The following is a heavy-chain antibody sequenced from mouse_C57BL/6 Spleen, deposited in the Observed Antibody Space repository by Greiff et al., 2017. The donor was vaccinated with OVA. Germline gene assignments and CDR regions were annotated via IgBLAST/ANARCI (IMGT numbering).Heavy chain of an antibody. CDR1: GYTFTDYN. V-gene: IGHV1-22*01. Sequence: EVKLMESGPELVKPGASVKMSCKASGYTFTDYNMHWVKQSHGKSLEWIGYINPNNGGTSYNQKFKGKATLTVNKSSSTAYMELRSLTSEDSAVYYGAKFCVYYYGSSYDFDVWGTGTTVTVSS. D-gene: IGHD1-1*01. CDR3: AKFCVYYYGSSYDFDV. CDR2: INPNNGGT. J-gene: IGHJ1*03.